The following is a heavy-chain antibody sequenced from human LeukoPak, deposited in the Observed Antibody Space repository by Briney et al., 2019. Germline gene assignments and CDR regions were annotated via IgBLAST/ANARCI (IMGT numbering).Heavy chain of an antibody. CDR3: ARGVRVARINYYMDV. Sequence: SVRVSYKASGGTFSSYAISWVRQAPGQGLEWMGGIIPIFGTANYAQKFQGRVTITTDESTSTAYMELSSLRSEDTAVYYCARGVRVARINYYMDVWGKGTTVTVSS. V-gene: IGHV1-69*05. CDR2: IIPIFGTA. CDR1: GGTFSSYA. J-gene: IGHJ6*03. D-gene: IGHD6-19*01.